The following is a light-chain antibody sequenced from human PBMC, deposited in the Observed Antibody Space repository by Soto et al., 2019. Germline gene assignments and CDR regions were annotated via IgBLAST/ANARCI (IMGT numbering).Light chain of an antibody. J-gene: IGKJ2*01. Sequence: DIQMTQSPSTLSASVGDRVTITCRASQSISSWLARYQQKPGNAPKVLIYKASNLETGVPSRFSGSGSETEFTLTISSLQPDDFATYYCQQYNGYPYTFGQGTKLEIK. CDR1: QSISSW. CDR2: KAS. V-gene: IGKV1-5*03. CDR3: QQYNGYPYT.